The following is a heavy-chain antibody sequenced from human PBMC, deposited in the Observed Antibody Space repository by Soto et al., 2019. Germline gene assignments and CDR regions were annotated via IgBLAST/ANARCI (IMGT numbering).Heavy chain of an antibody. CDR1: GGSITSDDYY. V-gene: IGHV4-30-4*01. CDR3: VRDSRTGCSSINCYMH. Sequence: QVQLQESGPGLVKPSQSLSLTCTVSGGSITSDDYYWSWIRQPPGRGLEWIGYIFYSGSTHYNPSLKSRFIISLDTSKKQVSLKLSSVTAADTAVYYCVRDSRTGCSSINCYMHWGQGTLVTVSS. J-gene: IGHJ4*02. D-gene: IGHD2-15*01. CDR2: IFYSGST.